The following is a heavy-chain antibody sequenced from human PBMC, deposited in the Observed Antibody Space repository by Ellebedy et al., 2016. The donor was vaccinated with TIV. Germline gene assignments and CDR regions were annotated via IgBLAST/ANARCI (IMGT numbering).Heavy chain of an antibody. CDR2: IPASGTGI. CDR3: GRAREPGPFAYYYYGMDV. D-gene: IGHD1-1*01. V-gene: IGHV3-11*01. Sequence: GESLKISCAGSGFTFSDYFMSWVRQAPGKGLEWISYIPASGTGIHYADSVKGRFTVARDNANKSLHLQMNNLRGDDTAVYYCGRAREPGPFAYYYYGMDVWGQGTTVTVSS. CDR1: GFTFSDYF. J-gene: IGHJ6*02.